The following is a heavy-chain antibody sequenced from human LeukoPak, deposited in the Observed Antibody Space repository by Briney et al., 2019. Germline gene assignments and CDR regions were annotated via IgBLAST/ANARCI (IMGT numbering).Heavy chain of an antibody. J-gene: IGHJ4*02. CDR1: GFTFSSYG. Sequence: GGSLRLSCAASGFTFSSYGMHWVRQAPGKGLEWVAFIRYDGSNKYYADSVKGRFTISRDNSKNTLYLQMNSLRAEDTAVYYCAKLAGTFSAIMSVAFFDYWGQGTLVTVSS. D-gene: IGHD1-1*01. CDR2: IRYDGSNK. V-gene: IGHV3-30*02. CDR3: AKLAGTFSAIMSVAFFDY.